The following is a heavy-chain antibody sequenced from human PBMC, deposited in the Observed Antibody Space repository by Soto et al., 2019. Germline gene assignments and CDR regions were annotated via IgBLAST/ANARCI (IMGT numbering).Heavy chain of an antibody. J-gene: IGHJ6*02. CDR1: GFTFSSYA. V-gene: IGHV3-30-3*01. CDR3: ARDLGRGGNYYYYGMDV. Sequence: QVQLVESGGGVVQPGRSLRLSCAASGFTFSSYAMHWVRQAPGKGLEWVAVISYDGSNKYYADSVKGRFTISRDNSKNTLYLQMNSLRAEDTAVYYCARDLGRGGNYYYYGMDVWGQGTTVTVSS. D-gene: IGHD3-10*01. CDR2: ISYDGSNK.